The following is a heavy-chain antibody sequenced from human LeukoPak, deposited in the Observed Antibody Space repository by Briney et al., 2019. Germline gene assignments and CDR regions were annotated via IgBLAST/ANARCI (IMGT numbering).Heavy chain of an antibody. D-gene: IGHD3-22*01. V-gene: IGHV1-18*01. Sequence: APLKVSCKASGYTFTSYGISWVRQAPGQGLEWMGWISAYNGNTNYAQKLQGRGTMTTDTSTSTAYMELRSVRSDDTAVYYCARRTLSGYYLEYDYWGQGTLVTVSS. CDR3: ARRTLSGYYLEYDY. CDR2: ISAYNGNT. J-gene: IGHJ4*02. CDR1: GYTFTSYG.